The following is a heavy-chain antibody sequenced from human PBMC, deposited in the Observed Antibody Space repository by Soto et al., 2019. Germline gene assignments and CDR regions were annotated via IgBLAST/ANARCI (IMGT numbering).Heavy chain of an antibody. V-gene: IGHV4-34*01. CDR3: ARDKITGLFDY. Sequence: SETLSLTCAVYGGSFSGYYWTWIRQPPGTGLEWIGEINHIGSTNYNPSLKSRVTISVDTAKNKFSLKLTSVTAADTAVYYCARDKITGLFDYWGQGTLVSVSS. D-gene: IGHD2-8*02. CDR2: INHIGST. CDR1: GGSFSGYY. J-gene: IGHJ4*02.